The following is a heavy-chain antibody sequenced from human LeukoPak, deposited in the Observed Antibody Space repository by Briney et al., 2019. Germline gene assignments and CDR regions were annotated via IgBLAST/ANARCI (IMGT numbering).Heavy chain of an antibody. CDR1: GYRFTNYW. CDR2: IYPGDSDT. CDR3: ARRGYYDSSGYYYEGSFDY. Sequence: GESLKISCKGSGYRFTNYWIGWVRQMPGKGLEWMGIIYPGDSDTRYSPSFQGQVTISADKSISTAYLQWSSLKASDTAMYYCARRGYYDSSGYYYEGSFDYWGQGTLVTVSS. D-gene: IGHD3-22*01. V-gene: IGHV5-51*01. J-gene: IGHJ4*02.